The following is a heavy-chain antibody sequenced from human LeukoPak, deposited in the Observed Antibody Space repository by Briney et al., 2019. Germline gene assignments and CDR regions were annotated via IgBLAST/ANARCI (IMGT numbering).Heavy chain of an antibody. D-gene: IGHD4-23*01. Sequence: SETLSLTCTVSGGSISSGDYYWSWIRQPPGKGLEWIGYIYYSGSTYYNPSLKSRVTISVDTSKNQFSLKLSSVTAADTAVYYCASYGGNTHDAFDIWAKGQWSPSLQ. CDR3: ASYGGNTHDAFDI. J-gene: IGHJ3*02. V-gene: IGHV4-30-4*01. CDR1: GGSISSGDYY. CDR2: IYYSGST.